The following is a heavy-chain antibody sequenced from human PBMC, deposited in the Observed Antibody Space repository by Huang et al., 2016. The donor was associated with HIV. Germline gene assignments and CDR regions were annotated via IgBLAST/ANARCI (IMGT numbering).Heavy chain of an antibody. CDR3: ARFGSYYYGSGSYLDAFDI. CDR1: GFTFSTYN. D-gene: IGHD3-10*01. CDR2: ITSSSGSI. Sequence: EVQLMESGGGLVKPGGSLRLSCAASGFTFSTYNMNWVRQAPGKGLEWVSYITSSSGSIYYADSVKGRFTISRDNAKNSLYLQMNSLRAEDTAVYYCARFGSYYYGSGSYLDAFDIWGQGTMVTVSS. V-gene: IGHV3-48*01. J-gene: IGHJ3*02.